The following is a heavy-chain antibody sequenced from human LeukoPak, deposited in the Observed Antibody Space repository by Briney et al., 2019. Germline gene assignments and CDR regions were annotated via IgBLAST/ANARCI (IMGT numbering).Heavy chain of an antibody. J-gene: IGHJ5*02. Sequence: GGSLRLSCAASGFTFSNAWMSWVRQAPGKGLEWVGRIKSKTDGGTTDYAAPVKGRFTISRDDSKNTLYLQMNSLKTEDTAVYYCTTGRNDYGDYVWFDPWGQGTLVTVSS. CDR1: GFTFSNAW. CDR3: TTGRNDYGDYVWFDP. V-gene: IGHV3-15*01. D-gene: IGHD4-17*01. CDR2: IKSKTDGGTT.